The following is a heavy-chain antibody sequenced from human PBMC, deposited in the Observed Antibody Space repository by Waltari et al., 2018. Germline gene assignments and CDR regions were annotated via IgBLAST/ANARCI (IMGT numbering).Heavy chain of an antibody. CDR1: GYTFTSYG. CDR2: ISAYNGNT. D-gene: IGHD2-21*02. Sequence: QVQLVQSGAEVKKPGAPVKVSCKASGYTFTSYGISWVRQAAGQGLEWMGWISAYNGNTNYAQKLQGRGTMTTDTSTSTAYMELRSLRVDDTAVDYCARVYCGGDCYPQDGFDPWGQGTLVTVSS. J-gene: IGHJ5*02. CDR3: ARVYCGGDCYPQDGFDP. V-gene: IGHV1-18*01.